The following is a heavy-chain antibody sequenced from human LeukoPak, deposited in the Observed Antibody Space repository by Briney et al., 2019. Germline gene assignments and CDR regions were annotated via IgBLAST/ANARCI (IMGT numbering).Heavy chain of an antibody. J-gene: IGHJ4*02. V-gene: IGHV3-53*01. Sequence: ETLSLTCAVSGGSISSNNWWSWVRQAPGKGLEWVTAMYSDGSTYYADSVKGRSTTSRDDSKNTLYLQMNSLRAGDTAVYYCATHDYGDHGDFDYWGQGTLVTVSS. CDR3: ATHDYGDHGDFDY. CDR2: MYSDGST. CDR1: GGSISSNN. D-gene: IGHD4-17*01.